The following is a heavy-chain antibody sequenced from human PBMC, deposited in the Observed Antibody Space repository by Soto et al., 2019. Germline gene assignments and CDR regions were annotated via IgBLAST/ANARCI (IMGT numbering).Heavy chain of an antibody. CDR3: AKNADFWGWGMDV. CDR2: ISSSGDGT. J-gene: IGHJ6*02. V-gene: IGHV3-23*01. Sequence: VQLLESGGGFIQPGGSLRLSCAASGFTFNTYAMTWVRQAPGKGLEWVSIISSSGDGTYYVDSVKGRFTISRDNSRNTLNLQMNNLRAEDTAVYYCAKNADFWGWGMDVWGQGTTVTVSS. D-gene: IGHD3-3*01. CDR1: GFTFNTYA.